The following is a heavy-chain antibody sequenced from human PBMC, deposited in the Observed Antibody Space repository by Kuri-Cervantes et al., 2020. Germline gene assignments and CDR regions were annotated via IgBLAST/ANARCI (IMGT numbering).Heavy chain of an antibody. D-gene: IGHD6-19*01. V-gene: IGHV3-7*03. Sequence: GGSLRLSCAASGFTFSSYWMSWVRQAPGKGLEWVANIKQDGSEKYYVDSVKGRFTISRDNAKNSLYLQMNSLRAEDTAVYYCAKVGYSSGWAFGYWGQGTLVTVSS. J-gene: IGHJ4*02. CDR2: IKQDGSEK. CDR1: GFTFSSYW. CDR3: AKVGYSSGWAFGY.